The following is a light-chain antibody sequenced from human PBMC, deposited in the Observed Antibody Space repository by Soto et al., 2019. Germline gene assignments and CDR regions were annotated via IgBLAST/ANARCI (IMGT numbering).Light chain of an antibody. CDR3: QHYNTYPWT. V-gene: IGKV1-5*03. J-gene: IGKJ1*01. Sequence: DIQMTQSPSTLSGSVGDRVTITCRASQTISSWLAWYQQKPGKAPKLLIYKASTLEIGVPSRFSGSGSGTEFTLTISSLQPGDFATYYCQHYNTYPWTFGQGTKVDTK. CDR2: KAS. CDR1: QTISSW.